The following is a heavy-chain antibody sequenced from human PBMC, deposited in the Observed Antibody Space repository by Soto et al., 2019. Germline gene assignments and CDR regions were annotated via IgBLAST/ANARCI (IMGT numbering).Heavy chain of an antibody. CDR3: ASGGTTVDY. CDR1: GDSVSSNSAA. Sequence: PSQTLSLPCAISGDSVSSNSAAWNWIRPSPSRGLDWLGRTYYRSKWYNDYAVSVKSPITINPVTSKSQFSLQLNSMTPEDPAVYYCASGGTTVDYWGQGTLVTVSS. V-gene: IGHV6-1*01. J-gene: IGHJ4*02. CDR2: TYYRSKWYN. D-gene: IGHD1-7*01.